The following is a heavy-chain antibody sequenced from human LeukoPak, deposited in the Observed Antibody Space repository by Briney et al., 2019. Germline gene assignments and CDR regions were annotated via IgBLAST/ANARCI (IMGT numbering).Heavy chain of an antibody. J-gene: IGHJ4*02. D-gene: IGHD6-19*01. Sequence: PGESLRISCKGSGYSLTNYWISWVRQMPGKGLEWMGKIDPSNSYTKYSPSFQGHLTISVDRSISTAYLQWSGLKASGTAIYFCARHSGLGSAWYHFDFWGQGTVVTVSS. CDR1: GYSLTNYW. V-gene: IGHV5-10-1*01. CDR3: ARHSGLGSAWYHFDF. CDR2: IDPSNSYT.